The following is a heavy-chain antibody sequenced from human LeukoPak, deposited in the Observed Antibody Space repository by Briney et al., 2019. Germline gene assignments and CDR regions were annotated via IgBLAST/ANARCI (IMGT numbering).Heavy chain of an antibody. CDR2: IIPIFGTA. D-gene: IGHD3-10*01. CDR1: GCTPSRYA. V-gene: IGHV1-69*13. Sequence: SVKVSCKASGCTPSRYAISWVRQAPGQGLEWVGGIIPIFGTANYAQKFQGRVTITADESTSTAYMELSSLRSEDTAVYYCARDEAYYYGSGSYWYGMDVWGKGTTDTVSS. J-gene: IGHJ6*04. CDR3: ARDEAYYYGSGSYWYGMDV.